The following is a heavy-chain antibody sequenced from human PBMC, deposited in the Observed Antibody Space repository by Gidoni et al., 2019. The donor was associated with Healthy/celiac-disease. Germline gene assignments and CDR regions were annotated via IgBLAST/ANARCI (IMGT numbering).Heavy chain of an antibody. CDR3: ASSTSRVRGAPTVYGMDV. V-gene: IGHV3-20*04. CDR2: INWNGGST. Sequence: EVQLVESGGGVVRPGGSRRLHCAASGFTFDDCGRSWVRQALGKGLEWVSGINWNGGSTGYADSVKGRFTISRDNAKNSLYLQMNSLRAEDTALYYCASSTSRVRGAPTVYGMDVWGQGTTVTVSS. J-gene: IGHJ6*02. CDR1: GFTFDDCG. D-gene: IGHD3-10*01.